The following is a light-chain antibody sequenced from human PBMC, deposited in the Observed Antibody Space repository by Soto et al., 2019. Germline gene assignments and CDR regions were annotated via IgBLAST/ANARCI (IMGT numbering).Light chain of an antibody. CDR3: QQYNNYFWA. J-gene: IGKJ1*01. V-gene: IGKV1-5*03. CDR2: KAS. Sequence: DIQMTQSPSTVSASVGDRVTITCRASQNINTWLAWYQQKPGKAPKLLILKASSLESGVPSRFSGSGSGTEFTLTISSLQPDDHATYYCQQYNNYFWAFGQGTRVEIK. CDR1: QNINTW.